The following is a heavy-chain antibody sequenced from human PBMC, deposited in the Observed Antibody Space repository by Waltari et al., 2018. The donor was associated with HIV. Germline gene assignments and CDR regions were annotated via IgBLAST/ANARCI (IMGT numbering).Heavy chain of an antibody. V-gene: IGHV3-7*01. CDR3: ASVQWATQRFDH. CDR2: IKEDGSEK. Sequence: EMQLAESGGGLVQPGGSLRLSCGASGLTFNRNWMTWVRQSPGKGLEWVANIKEDGSEKDYVDSVKGRFTISRDNAKNSVYLHMNNLRVDDTAVYFCASVQWATQRFDHWGRGTLVAVSS. D-gene: IGHD1-26*01. J-gene: IGHJ5*02. CDR1: GLTFNRNW.